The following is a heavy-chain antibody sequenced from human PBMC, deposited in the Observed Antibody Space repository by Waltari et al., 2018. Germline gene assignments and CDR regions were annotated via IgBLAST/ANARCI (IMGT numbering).Heavy chain of an antibody. J-gene: IGHJ4*02. V-gene: IGHV3-48*03. CDR2: ISSSCSTI. CDR1: VFTFSSYE. CDR3: ARDSIGLY. Sequence: EVQLVESGGGLLQPGGSLRLSCAASVFTFSSYEMNWARQAPGKGLEWVSDISSSCSTIYYADAVKGRFTISRDNAKNSLYLQMNSLRAEDTAVYYCARDSIGLYWGQGTLVTVSS.